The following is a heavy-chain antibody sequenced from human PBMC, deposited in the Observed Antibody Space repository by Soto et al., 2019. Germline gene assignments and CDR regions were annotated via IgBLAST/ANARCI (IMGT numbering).Heavy chain of an antibody. J-gene: IGHJ6*02. Sequence: GGSLRLSCAASGFTFSSYAMHWLRQAPGKGLEWVAAISYDGSNKYYADSVKGRFTISRDNSKNTLYLQMNSLRAEDTAVYYCARDGRSSIVLMVYAAYYYYGMDVWGQGTTVTVSS. CDR1: GFTFSSYA. CDR2: ISYDGSNK. D-gene: IGHD2-8*01. CDR3: ARDGRSSIVLMVYAAYYYYGMDV. V-gene: IGHV3-30-3*01.